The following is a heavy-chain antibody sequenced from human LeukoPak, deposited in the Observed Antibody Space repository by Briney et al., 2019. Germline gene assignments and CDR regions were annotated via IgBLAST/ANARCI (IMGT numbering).Heavy chain of an antibody. J-gene: IGHJ4*02. CDR1: GGSISSGDYY. Sequence: KSPETLSLTCTVSGGSISSGDYYWSWIRQPPGKGLEWIGYIYYSGSTYYNPSLKSRVTISVDTSKNQFSLKLSSVTAADTAVYYCAREQSDLGADWGQGTLVTVSS. CDR2: IYYSGST. D-gene: IGHD3-3*01. V-gene: IGHV4-30-4*01. CDR3: AREQSDLGAD.